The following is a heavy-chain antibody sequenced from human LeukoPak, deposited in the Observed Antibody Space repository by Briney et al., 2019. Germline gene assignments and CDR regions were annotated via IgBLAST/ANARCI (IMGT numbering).Heavy chain of an antibody. Sequence: GRSLRLSCAASGFTFSSYAMHWVRQAPGKGLEWVAVISYDGSNKYCADSVKGRFTISRDNSKNTLYLQMNSLRAEDTVVYYCARDSPQYNWNDWGPFDYWGQGTLVTVSS. CDR1: GFTFSSYA. CDR2: ISYDGSNK. J-gene: IGHJ4*02. CDR3: ARDSPQYNWNDWGPFDY. V-gene: IGHV3-30*04. D-gene: IGHD1-1*01.